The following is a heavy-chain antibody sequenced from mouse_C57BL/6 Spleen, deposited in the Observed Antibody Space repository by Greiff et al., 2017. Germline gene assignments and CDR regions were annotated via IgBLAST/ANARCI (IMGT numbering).Heavy chain of an antibody. CDR2: FHPYNDDT. Sequence: VQLQQSGAELVKPGASVKMSCKASGYTFTTYPIEWMKQNHGKSLEWIGNFHPYNDDTKYNEKFKGKATLTVEKSSSTVYLELSRLTSDDSAVYYCASGIYYDPFYWYFDVWGTGTTVTVSS. D-gene: IGHD2-4*01. V-gene: IGHV1-47*01. CDR3: ASGIYYDPFYWYFDV. CDR1: GYTFTTYP. J-gene: IGHJ1*03.